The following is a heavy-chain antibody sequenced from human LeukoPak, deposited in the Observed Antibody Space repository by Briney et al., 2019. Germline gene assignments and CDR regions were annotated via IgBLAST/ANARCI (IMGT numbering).Heavy chain of an antibody. CDR3: ARDGFQAVVTRNNLFDY. CDR2: IYYSGST. D-gene: IGHD4-23*01. Sequence: SETLSLTCTVSGGSISSYYWSWIRQPPGKGLEWIGYIYYSGSTNYNPSLKSRVTISVDTSKNQFSLKLSSVTAADTAVYYCARDGFQAVVTRNNLFDYWGQGTLVTVSS. V-gene: IGHV4-59*01. J-gene: IGHJ4*02. CDR1: GGSISSYY.